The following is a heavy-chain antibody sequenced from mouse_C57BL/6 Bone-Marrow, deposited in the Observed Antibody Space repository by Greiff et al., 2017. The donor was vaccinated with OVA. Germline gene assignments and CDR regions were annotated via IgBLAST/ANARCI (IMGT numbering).Heavy chain of an antibody. Sequence: VQLQQPGAELVKPGASVKLSCKASGYTFTSYWMHWVKQRPGQGLEWIGMIHPNSGSTNYNEKFKSKATLTVDKSSSTAYMQLSSLTSEDSAVYYCARDGSSPSYWYFDVWGTGTTVTVSS. D-gene: IGHD1-1*01. CDR3: ARDGSSPSYWYFDV. CDR2: IHPNSGST. CDR1: GYTFTSYW. V-gene: IGHV1-64*01. J-gene: IGHJ1*03.